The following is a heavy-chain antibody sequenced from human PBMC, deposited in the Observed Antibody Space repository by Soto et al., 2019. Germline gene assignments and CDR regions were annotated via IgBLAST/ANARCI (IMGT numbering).Heavy chain of an antibody. CDR1: GFSLTNSGVG. Sequence: QITLKESGPTLVEPTQTLTLTCSFSGFSLTNSGVGVGWFRQAPGKAVECLGIFYWDNDRRYNPSLKTRLTITKDTSKNQVVLTMTYMEPMDTGTYYCAHRVTYSVSWYVGWFDSWGQGTPVTVS. CDR3: AHRVTYSVSWYVGWFDS. V-gene: IGHV2-5*02. J-gene: IGHJ5*01. D-gene: IGHD6-13*01. CDR2: FYWDNDR.